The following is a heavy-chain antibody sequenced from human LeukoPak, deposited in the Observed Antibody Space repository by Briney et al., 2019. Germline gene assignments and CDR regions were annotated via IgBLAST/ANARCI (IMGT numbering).Heavy chain of an antibody. CDR1: GGSFSGYY. CDR2: INHSGST. J-gene: IGHJ6*03. D-gene: IGHD6-25*01. Sequence: KPSETLSLTCAVYGGSFSGYYWSWIRQPPGKGLEWIGEINHSGSTNYNPSLKSRVTISVDTSKNQFSLKLSSVTAADTAVYHCARGGGLNYYYYYMDVWGKGTTVTISS. V-gene: IGHV4-34*01. CDR3: ARGGGLNYYYYYMDV.